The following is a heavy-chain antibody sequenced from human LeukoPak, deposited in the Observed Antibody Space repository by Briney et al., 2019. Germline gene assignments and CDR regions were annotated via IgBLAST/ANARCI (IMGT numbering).Heavy chain of an antibody. J-gene: IGHJ3*02. D-gene: IGHD4-17*01. CDR1: GYSISSGYY. CDR3: ARRLRDDYGDYVYAFDI. V-gene: IGHV4-38-2*01. CDR2: IYHSGST. Sequence: SETLSLTCAVSGYSISSGYYWGWIRQPPGKGLEWIGSIYHSGSTYYNPSLKSRVTISLDTSKNQFSLRLSSVTAADTAVYYCARRLRDDYGDYVYAFDIWGQGTMVTVSS.